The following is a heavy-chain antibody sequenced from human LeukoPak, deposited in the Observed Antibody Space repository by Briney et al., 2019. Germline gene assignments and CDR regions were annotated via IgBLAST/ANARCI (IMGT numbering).Heavy chain of an antibody. CDR1: GFTFSGYW. D-gene: IGHD4-11*01. CDR3: ANEYSKGDV. V-gene: IGHV3-74*01. Sequence: PGGSLRLSCADSGFTFSGYWMHWVRQAPGKGLVWVSRINSDGTTTTYADSVKGRFTISRDNAKNTLYLQMNSLRAEDTAIYYCANEYSKGDVWGQGTTVTVSS. CDR2: INSDGTTT. J-gene: IGHJ3*01.